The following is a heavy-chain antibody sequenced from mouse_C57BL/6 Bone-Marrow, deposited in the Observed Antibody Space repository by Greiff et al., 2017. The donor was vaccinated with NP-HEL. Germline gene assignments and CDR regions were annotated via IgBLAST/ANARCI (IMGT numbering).Heavy chain of an antibody. CDR1: GFNIKDYY. J-gene: IGHJ3*01. CDR3: TTGVLLLRYTY. D-gene: IGHD1-1*01. CDR2: IDPEDGDT. Sequence: EVQLKQSGAELVRPGASVKLSCTASGFNIKDYYMHWVKQRPEQGLEWIGTIDPEDGDTEYAPKFQGKATMTADTSSNTAYLQLSSLTSEDTAVYYCTTGVLLLRYTYWGQGTLVTVSA. V-gene: IGHV14-1*01.